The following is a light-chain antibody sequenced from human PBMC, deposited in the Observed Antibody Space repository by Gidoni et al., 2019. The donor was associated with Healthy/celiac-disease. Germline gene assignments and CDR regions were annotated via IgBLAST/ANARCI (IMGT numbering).Light chain of an antibody. J-gene: IGKJ2*01. Sequence: EIVMTQSPATLSVSPGERATLSCRASQSVSSNLAWYQQKPGQAPRLLIYGASTRATSIPARFSGSGSGTEITLTISSLQSEDFAVYYCQQYNNWPYTFGQGTKLEIK. V-gene: IGKV3-15*01. CDR1: QSVSSN. CDR2: GAS. CDR3: QQYNNWPYT.